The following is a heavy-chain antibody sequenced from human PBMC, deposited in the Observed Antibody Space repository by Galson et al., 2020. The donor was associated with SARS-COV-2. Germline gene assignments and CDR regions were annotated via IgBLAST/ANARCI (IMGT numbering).Heavy chain of an antibody. CDR1: GFTIYGNY. CDR3: ARGVGGMNV. CDR2: IYAYSGANT. V-gene: IGHV3-53*04. J-gene: IGHJ6*02. Sequence: TGGSLRLSCAATGFTIYGNYINWVRQATGKGLEWVSIIYAYSGANTYYADSVRGRFTISRHNSENTVYLQMDSLRVEDTAVYYCARGVGGMNVWGQGTTVIVSS. D-gene: IGHD3-10*01.